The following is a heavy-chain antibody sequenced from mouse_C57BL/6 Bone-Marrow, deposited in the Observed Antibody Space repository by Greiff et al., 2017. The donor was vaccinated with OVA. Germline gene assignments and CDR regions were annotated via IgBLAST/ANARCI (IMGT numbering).Heavy chain of an antibody. CDR3: ARDLYGSWGGY. D-gene: IGHD1-1*01. V-gene: IGHV3-6*01. CDR1: GYSITSGYY. CDR2: ISYDGSN. Sequence: DVKLQESGPGLVKPSQSLSLTCSVTGYSITSGYYWNWIRQFPGNKLEWMGYISYDGSNNYNPSLKNRISITRDTSKNQFFLKLNSVTTEDTATYYCARDLYGSWGGYWGQGTTLTVSS. J-gene: IGHJ2*01.